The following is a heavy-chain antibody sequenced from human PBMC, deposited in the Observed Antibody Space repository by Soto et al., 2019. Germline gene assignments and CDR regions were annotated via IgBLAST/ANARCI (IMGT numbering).Heavy chain of an antibody. V-gene: IGHV4-4*02. J-gene: IGHJ5*02. CDR3: ARAIGEYQLLSRWFDP. CDR2: IYHSGST. CDR1: GGSISSSNW. Sequence: QVQLQESGPGLVKPSGTLSLTCAVSGGSISSSNWWSWVRQPPGKGLEWIGEIYHSGSTNYNPSLKRRVPISGXXXNXXFSLKRRSVTAADTAVYYCARAIGEYQLLSRWFDPWGQGTLVTVSS. D-gene: IGHD2-2*01.